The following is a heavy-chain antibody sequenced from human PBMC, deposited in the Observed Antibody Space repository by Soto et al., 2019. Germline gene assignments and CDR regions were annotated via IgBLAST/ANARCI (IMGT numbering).Heavy chain of an antibody. CDR2: IRSKARGGTA. CDR3: ATDIGDTWYAFYFDF. V-gene: IGHV3-15*01. J-gene: IGHJ4*02. CDR1: GFTFTNAW. Sequence: PGGSLRLSCAASGFTFTNAWMSWVRQAPGKGLEWVGRIRSKARGGTADYAAPVKGRFTISRDDSKNTLYLQMNNLSTEDTAVYYCATDIGDTWYAFYFDFWGQGTLVTVSS. D-gene: IGHD6-13*01.